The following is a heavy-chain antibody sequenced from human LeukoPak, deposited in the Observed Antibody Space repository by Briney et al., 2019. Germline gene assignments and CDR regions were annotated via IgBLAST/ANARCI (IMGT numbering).Heavy chain of an antibody. J-gene: IGHJ4*02. D-gene: IGHD1-26*01. CDR3: ARDKGSGFDY. V-gene: IGHV4-39*07. CDR1: GGSISSYY. Sequence: PSETLSLTCTVSGGSISSYYWGWIRQPPGKGLEWIGSIYYSGSTYYNPSLKSRVTISVDTSKNQFSLKLSSVTAADTAVYYCARDKGSGFDYWGQGTLVTVSS. CDR2: IYYSGST.